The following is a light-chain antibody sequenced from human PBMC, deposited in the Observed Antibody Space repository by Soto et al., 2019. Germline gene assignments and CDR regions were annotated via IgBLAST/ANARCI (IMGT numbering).Light chain of an antibody. CDR1: QSVGSK. J-gene: IGKJ5*01. CDR3: QQYKNWPPIT. Sequence: ERDTLSCRASQSVGSKFAWYQQKPGQSPRLLIYDASTRATGVPARFSGSGSGTEFTLTISSLQSEDFAVYYCQQYKNWPPITFGQGARLEI. CDR2: DAS. V-gene: IGKV3-15*01.